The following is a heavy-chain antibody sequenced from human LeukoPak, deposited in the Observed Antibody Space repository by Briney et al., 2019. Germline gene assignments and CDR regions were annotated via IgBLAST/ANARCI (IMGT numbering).Heavy chain of an antibody. Sequence: ASVKVSCKASGYTFTSYGISWVRQAPSQGLEWMGWISAYNGNTNYAQKLQGRVTMTTDTSTSTAYMELRSLRSDDPAVYYRARARRASWLVAYYHYYLEVWGKGTTVTVSS. V-gene: IGHV1-18*01. CDR1: GYTFTSYG. D-gene: IGHD6-13*01. CDR2: ISAYNGNT. CDR3: ARARRASWLVAYYHYYLEV. J-gene: IGHJ6*03.